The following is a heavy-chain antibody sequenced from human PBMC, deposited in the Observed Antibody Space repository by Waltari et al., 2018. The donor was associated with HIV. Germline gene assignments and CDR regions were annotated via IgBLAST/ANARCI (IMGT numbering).Heavy chain of an antibody. Sequence: QVQLQESGPGFVKPSETLSLICNVSGGSIASSDSFWGWIRQSPEMNLEWVGSALYPRPPDLCTGQFFAKSSLKRRVALSVDTSKNQVSLRLTSVTAADTGLYYCVRHAAEFRPDFGWILAGVFEPWGLGTQVIVS. CDR3: VRHAAEFRPDFGWILAGVFEP. J-gene: IGHJ1*01. D-gene: IGHD6-19*01. CDR2: ALYPRPP. V-gene: IGHV4-39*01. CDR1: GGSIASSDSF.